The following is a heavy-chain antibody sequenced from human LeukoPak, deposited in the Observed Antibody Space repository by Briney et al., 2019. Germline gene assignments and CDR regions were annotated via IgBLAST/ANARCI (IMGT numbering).Heavy chain of an antibody. CDR2: IYYSGST. CDR1: GGSISSSSYY. D-gene: IGHD6-19*01. V-gene: IGHV4-39*01. CDR3: ARSGGWQHFDY. Sequence: SETLSLTCTVSGGSISSSSYYWGWIRQPPGKGLEWIGSIYYSGSTYYNPSLKSRVTISVDTSKNQFSLKLSSVTAADTAMYYCARSGGWQHFDYWGQGTLVTVSS. J-gene: IGHJ4*02.